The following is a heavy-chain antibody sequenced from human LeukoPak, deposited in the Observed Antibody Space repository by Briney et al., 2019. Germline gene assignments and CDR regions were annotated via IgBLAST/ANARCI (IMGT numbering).Heavy chain of an antibody. CDR2: LRSDTNSE. CDR1: GLSVSLYG. V-gene: IGHV3-30*02. Sequence: GESLRPSCAASGLSVSLYGMHWVRQAPGKGLQWVAFLRSDTNSEHYAVSVKGRFAISRDTSKDTLNLQMRSLRVEDTALYYCSRGLLQAGLAPLEFWGQGTQVIVSS. J-gene: IGHJ4*02. CDR3: SRGLLQAGLAPLEF.